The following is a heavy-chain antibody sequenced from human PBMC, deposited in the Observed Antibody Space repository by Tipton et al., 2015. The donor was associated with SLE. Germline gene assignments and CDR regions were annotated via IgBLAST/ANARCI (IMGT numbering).Heavy chain of an antibody. V-gene: IGHV3-23*01. Sequence: SLKLSCAASGFTFSSYAMSWVRQAPGKGLEWVSAISGSGGSTYYADSVKGRFTISRDNSKNTLYLQMNSLRAEDTAVYYCAKVRYDSSGYLDYWGQGTLVTVSS. CDR1: GFTFSSYA. D-gene: IGHD3-22*01. CDR3: AKVRYDSSGYLDY. J-gene: IGHJ4*02. CDR2: ISGSGGST.